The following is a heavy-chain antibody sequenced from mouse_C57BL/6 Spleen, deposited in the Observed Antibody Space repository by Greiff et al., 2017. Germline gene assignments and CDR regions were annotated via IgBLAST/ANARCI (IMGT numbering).Heavy chain of an antibody. J-gene: IGHJ3*01. CDR2: IYPRDGST. V-gene: IGHV1-85*01. CDR3: ARRDAFAY. CDR1: GYTFTSYD. Sequence: QVHVKQSGPELVKPGASVKLSCKASGYTFTSYDINWVKQRPGQGLEWIGWIYPRDGSTKYNEKFKGKATLTVDTSSSTAYMELHSLTSEDSAVYFCARRDAFAYWGQGTLVTVSA.